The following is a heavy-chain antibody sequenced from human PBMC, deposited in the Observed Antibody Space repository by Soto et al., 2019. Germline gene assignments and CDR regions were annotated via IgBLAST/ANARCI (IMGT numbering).Heavy chain of an antibody. D-gene: IGHD1-1*01. Sequence: EVQLLESGGDSVQPGGSLRLSCAASGFTFSRYGLSWVRQAPGKGLEWVSALYDVDGSFYADSVTGRFTTSSDSSKTTVYLQMNDLRPDDTAVYYCATWHEREHAFDVWGQGTTVTISS. J-gene: IGHJ3*01. CDR2: LYDVDGS. CDR3: ATWHEREHAFDV. V-gene: IGHV3-23*01. CDR1: GFTFSRYG.